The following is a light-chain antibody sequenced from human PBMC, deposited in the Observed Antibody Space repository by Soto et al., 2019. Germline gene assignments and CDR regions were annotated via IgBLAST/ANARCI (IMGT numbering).Light chain of an antibody. Sequence: DIQMTQSPSTLSASVGDRVTITCRASQSISSWLAWYQQKPGKAPKLLIYDASSLESGVPSRFSGSGSGTDVTLTISSLQPDDFATYYCQQYNSYPLTFGGGTEVEIK. V-gene: IGKV1-5*01. J-gene: IGKJ4*01. CDR1: QSISSW. CDR2: DAS. CDR3: QQYNSYPLT.